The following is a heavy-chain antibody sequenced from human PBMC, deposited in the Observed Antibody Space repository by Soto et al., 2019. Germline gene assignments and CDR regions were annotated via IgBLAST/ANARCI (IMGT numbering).Heavy chain of an antibody. CDR2: VLHDGSAE. CDR3: ARSRDGYSFYFYYGMDV. J-gene: IGHJ6*02. D-gene: IGHD4-4*01. CDR1: GFTFGNYG. V-gene: IGHV3-30*03. Sequence: GWSLKISCAASGFTFGNYGMHWVRHAPGKGLEWMALVLHDGSAEYYADSVKGRFTISRDNSKSTLYLQMNSLSAEDTGIYYCARSRDGYSFYFYYGMDVWGQGTTVTV.